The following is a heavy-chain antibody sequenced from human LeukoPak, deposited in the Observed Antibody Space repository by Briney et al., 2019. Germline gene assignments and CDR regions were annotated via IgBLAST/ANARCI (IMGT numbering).Heavy chain of an antibody. CDR2: INPNSGGT. CDR1: GYTFTGYY. Sequence: ASVKVSCKASGYTFTGYYMHWVRQAPGQGLEWMGWINPNSGGTNYAQKFQGRVTMTRDTSISTAYMELSRLRSDDTAVYYCARGHCGGDCLPWDNWFDPWGQGTLVTVSS. J-gene: IGHJ5*02. CDR3: ARGHCGGDCLPWDNWFDP. V-gene: IGHV1-2*02. D-gene: IGHD2-21*02.